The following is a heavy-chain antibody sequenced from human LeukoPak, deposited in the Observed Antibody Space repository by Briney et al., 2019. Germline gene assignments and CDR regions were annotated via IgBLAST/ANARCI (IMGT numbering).Heavy chain of an antibody. Sequence: SGGSLRLSCAASGFTFSGSAMHWVRQASGKGLEWVGRIRSKANSYATAYAASVEGRFTISRDDSKNTAYLQMTSLKTDDTAVYYCTLTEGFGETYYYYYGMDVWGQGTTVTVS. CDR3: TLTEGFGETYYYYYGMDV. CDR1: GFTFSGSA. V-gene: IGHV3-73*01. CDR2: IRSKANSYAT. D-gene: IGHD3-10*01. J-gene: IGHJ6*02.